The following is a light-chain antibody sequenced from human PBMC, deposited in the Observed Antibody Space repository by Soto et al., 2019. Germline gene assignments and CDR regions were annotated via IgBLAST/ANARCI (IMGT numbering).Light chain of an antibody. CDR2: GAS. Sequence: EIVLTQSPGTLSLSPGERATLSCRANQTITSRYLVWYQQRPGQAPRLLIYGASSRAPGVQDRFSGSGSGTDFTLTVRSLEPEDFSVYFCKQYGSSPWTFGQGTKVDIK. CDR3: KQYGSSPWT. V-gene: IGKV3-20*01. J-gene: IGKJ1*01. CDR1: QTITSRY.